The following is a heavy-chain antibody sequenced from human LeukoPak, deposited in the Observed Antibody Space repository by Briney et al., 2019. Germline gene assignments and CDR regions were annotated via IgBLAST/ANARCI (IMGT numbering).Heavy chain of an antibody. CDR3: ARAESGYDDNWFDP. J-gene: IGHJ5*02. Sequence: SETLSLTCAVYGGSFSAYYWSWIRQPAGKGLEWIGRISTSGSTNYNPSLKSRVTMSVDTSKTQFSLKLSSVTAADTAVYYCARAESGYDDNWFDPWGQGTLVTVSS. V-gene: IGHV4-59*10. CDR2: ISTSGST. CDR1: GGSFSAYY. D-gene: IGHD5-12*01.